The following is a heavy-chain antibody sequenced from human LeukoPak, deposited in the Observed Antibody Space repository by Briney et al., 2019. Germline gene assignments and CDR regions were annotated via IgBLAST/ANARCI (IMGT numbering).Heavy chain of an antibody. D-gene: IGHD6-19*01. V-gene: IGHV1-69*05. J-gene: IGHJ4*02. CDR1: GGTFSSYA. Sequence: SVKVSCKASGGTFSSYAISWVRQAPGQGLEWMGGIIPIFGTANYAQKLQGRVTMTTDTSTSTAYMELRSLRSDDTAVYYCARDRYSSGWYEDWGQGTLVTVSS. CDR2: IIPIFGTA. CDR3: ARDRYSSGWYED.